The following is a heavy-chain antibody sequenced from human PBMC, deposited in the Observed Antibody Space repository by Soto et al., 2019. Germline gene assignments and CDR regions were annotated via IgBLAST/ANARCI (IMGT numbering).Heavy chain of an antibody. J-gene: IGHJ4*01. CDR2: IYYSGSS. CDR3: ARDYYDSSGYYGFDY. CDR1: GGSVSSGSYY. V-gene: IGHV4-61*01. D-gene: IGHD3-22*01. Sequence: SETLSLTCTVSGGSVSSGSYYWSWLRQPPGKGLEWIGYIYYSGSSNYNPSLKSRVTISVDTSKNQFSLKLSSVTAAATAVYFCARDYYDSSGYYGFDYWGPGTLVTVSS.